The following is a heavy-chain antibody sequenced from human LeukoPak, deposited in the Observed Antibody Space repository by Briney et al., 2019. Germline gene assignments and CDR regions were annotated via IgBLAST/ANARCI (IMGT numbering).Heavy chain of an antibody. J-gene: IGHJ4*02. CDR2: IIPIFGTA. V-gene: IGHV1-69*13. CDR3: ARGYYDSSGYYPEDY. Sequence: ASVKVSCKASVGTFNSYAISWVRQAPGQGLEWMGGIIPIFGTANYAQKFQGRVTITADESTSTAYMELSSLRSEDTAVYYCARGYYDSSGYYPEDYWGQGTLVTVSS. D-gene: IGHD3-22*01. CDR1: VGTFNSYA.